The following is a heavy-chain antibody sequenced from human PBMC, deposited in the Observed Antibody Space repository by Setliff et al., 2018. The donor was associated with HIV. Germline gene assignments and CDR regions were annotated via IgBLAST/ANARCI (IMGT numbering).Heavy chain of an antibody. D-gene: IGHD6-19*01. CDR3: ATGGLSRWLVRSDAFDY. V-gene: IGHV1-2*02. Sequence: ASVKVSCKASGYTFIDYYIHWVRQAPGQGLEWMGWLNPDTYASNYAQKFQGRVTMTRDTSISTSYMDLSRLRSDDTAVYYCATGGLSRWLVRSDAFDYWGQGTLVTVSS. J-gene: IGHJ4*02. CDR1: GYTFIDYY. CDR2: LNPDTYAS.